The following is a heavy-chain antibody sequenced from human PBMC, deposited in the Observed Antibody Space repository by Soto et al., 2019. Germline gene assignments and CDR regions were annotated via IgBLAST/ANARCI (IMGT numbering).Heavy chain of an antibody. Sequence: EVQLLESGGGLAQPGGSLRLSCAASGFNFNNYVMSWVRQAPGKGLEWVSSMSGSGGSIYYADSVKGRFTISRDNSKNTLYLQMNSLRAEDTAVYYCAKHREGCGTTICYLYGMDVWGQGTTVTVSS. D-gene: IGHD2-2*01. J-gene: IGHJ6*02. CDR1: GFNFNNYV. CDR2: MSGSGGSI. CDR3: AKHREGCGTTICYLYGMDV. V-gene: IGHV3-23*01.